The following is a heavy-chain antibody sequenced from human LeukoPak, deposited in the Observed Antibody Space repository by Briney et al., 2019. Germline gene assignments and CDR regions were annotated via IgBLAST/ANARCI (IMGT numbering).Heavy chain of an antibody. CDR1: GFTFSSYS. V-gene: IGHV3-30*02. D-gene: IGHD4-17*01. CDR3: VKDHGAYDLDS. CDR2: IRSDGSTS. Sequence: GGSLRLSCAASGFTFSSYSMHWVRQAPGKGLQWVSHIRSDGSTSYCADSVKGRFTISRDNSKNTLYLQMNSLRPEDSAIYFCVKDHGAYDLDSWGQGTLVTVSS. J-gene: IGHJ4*02.